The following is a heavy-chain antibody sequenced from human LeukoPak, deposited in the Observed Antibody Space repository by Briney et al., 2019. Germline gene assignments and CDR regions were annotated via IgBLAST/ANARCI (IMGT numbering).Heavy chain of an antibody. CDR1: GFSLSTSGMR. Sequence: ESGPTLVNPTQTLTLTCTFSGFSLSTSGMRVSWIRQPPGKALEWLARINWEDDKFYSTSPKTRLTISKDTAKNQVVLTMTNMDPVDTATYYCARTLYYYDSSGYYNTGDDAFDIWGPGTMVTVSS. CDR3: ARTLYYYDSSGYYNTGDDAFDI. D-gene: IGHD3-22*01. CDR2: INWEDDK. J-gene: IGHJ3*02. V-gene: IGHV2-70*04.